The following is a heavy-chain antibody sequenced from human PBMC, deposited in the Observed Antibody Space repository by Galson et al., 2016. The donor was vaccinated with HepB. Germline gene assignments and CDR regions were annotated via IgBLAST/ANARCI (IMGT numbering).Heavy chain of an antibody. CDR1: GFTFSSYA. V-gene: IGHV3-30*04. J-gene: IGHJ4*02. D-gene: IGHD6-13*01. Sequence: SLRLSCAASGFTFSSYAMHWVRQAPGKGLDRVASISYEESKKYYADSVRGRFTISRDNSKNTLYLQMNSLRAEDTAVYYCATIGYDSTWSATGVPKFDFWGQGTLVTVSS. CDR2: ISYEESKK. CDR3: ATIGYDSTWSATGVPKFDF.